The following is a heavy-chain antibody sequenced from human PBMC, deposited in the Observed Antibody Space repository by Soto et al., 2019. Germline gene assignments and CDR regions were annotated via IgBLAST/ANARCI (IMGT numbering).Heavy chain of an antibody. CDR2: INSDGSST. CDR1: GFTFSSYW. D-gene: IGHD4-17*01. J-gene: IGHJ5*02. Sequence: GGSLRLSCAASGFTFSSYWMHWVRQAPGKGLVWVSRINSDGSSTSYADSVKGRFTISRDNAKNTLYLQMNSLRAEDTAVYYCERVPYGDYGGPTWGQGTLVTVSS. V-gene: IGHV3-74*01. CDR3: ERVPYGDYGGPT.